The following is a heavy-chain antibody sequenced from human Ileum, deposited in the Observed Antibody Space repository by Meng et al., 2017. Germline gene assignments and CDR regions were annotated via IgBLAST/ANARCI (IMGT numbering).Heavy chain of an antibody. J-gene: IGHJ4*02. CDR1: GGSVSSNIAA. D-gene: IGHD3-3*01. Sequence: VHRQQSGPGLVKPSQNLSLTCAVSGGSVSSNIAAWNWIRQSPLRGLEWLGRTYYRSKWYSEYAVSVKSRISITPDTSKNQFSLQMNSVTPEDTAVYYCASGSGSLDYWGPGTLVTVSS. CDR2: TYYRSKWYS. CDR3: ASGSGSLDY. V-gene: IGHV6-1*01.